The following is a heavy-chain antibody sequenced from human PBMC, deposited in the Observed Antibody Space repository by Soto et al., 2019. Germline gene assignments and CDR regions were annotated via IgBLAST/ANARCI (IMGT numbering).Heavy chain of an antibody. CDR2: ISSSSYI. D-gene: IGHD3-3*01. J-gene: IGHJ6*02. CDR3: ARGSDFWSGYYYYYYYGMDV. V-gene: IGHV3-21*01. CDR1: GFTFSSYS. Sequence: GGSLRLSCAASGFTFSSYSMNWVRQAPGKGLEWVSSISSSSYIYYADSVKGRFTISRDNAKNSLYLQMNSLRAEDTAVYYCARGSDFWSGYYYYYYYGMDVWGQGTTVTVSS.